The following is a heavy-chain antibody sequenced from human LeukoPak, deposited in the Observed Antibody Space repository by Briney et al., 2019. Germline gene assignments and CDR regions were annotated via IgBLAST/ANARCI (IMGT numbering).Heavy chain of an antibody. CDR1: GGSFSRYY. J-gene: IGHJ4*03. D-gene: IGHD5-24*01. CDR2: IDHRGDT. V-gene: IGHV4-34*01. CDR3: ARGATISETGYFDF. Sequence: PSETLSLTCVVYGGSFSRYYWSWIRQSPGKGLEWIAEIDHRGDTIYNPSVKSRVTTSVDTSKNQFSLKVRSLSAADTAVYYCARGATISETGYFDFWGQGTPVTVSS.